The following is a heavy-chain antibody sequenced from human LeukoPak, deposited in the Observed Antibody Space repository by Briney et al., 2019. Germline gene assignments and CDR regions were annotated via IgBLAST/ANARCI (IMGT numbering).Heavy chain of an antibody. CDR2: INHSGST. V-gene: IGHV4-34*01. CDR3: ARTTKTYYYASGIRFDP. J-gene: IGHJ5*02. CDR1: GGSFSGYY. D-gene: IGHD3-10*01. Sequence: PSETLSLTCAVYGGSFSGYYWSWIRQPPGKGLEWIGEINHSGSTNYNPSLKSRVTISVDTSKNQFSLKLSSVTAADTTVYYCARTTKTYYYASGIRFDPRGKGTLVTVSS.